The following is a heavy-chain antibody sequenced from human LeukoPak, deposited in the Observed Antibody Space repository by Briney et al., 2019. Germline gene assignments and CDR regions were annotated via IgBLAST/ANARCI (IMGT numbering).Heavy chain of an antibody. CDR3: ARVGVVPAAVGAFDI. D-gene: IGHD2-2*01. J-gene: IGHJ3*02. CDR1: GYTFISYG. V-gene: IGHV1-18*01. Sequence: GASVKVSCKASGYTFISYGISWVRQAPGQGLEWMGWISAYNGDTHYAQKVKGRVTMTTDTSTRTAYMELRSLTSDDTAVYYCARVGVVPAAVGAFDIWGQGTMVTVSS. CDR2: ISAYNGDT.